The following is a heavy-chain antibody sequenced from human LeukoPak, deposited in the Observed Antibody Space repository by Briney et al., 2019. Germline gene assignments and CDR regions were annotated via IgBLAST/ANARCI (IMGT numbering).Heavy chain of an antibody. J-gene: IGHJ3*02. Sequence: SVKVSCKASGGTFGRYAITWVRQAPGQRLEWMGGVSPIYGASDYAQRFQGRVTISADESTSTAFLEVRSLRSEDTAVYYCARDCSGGRCYGAFDIWGQGTLVIVSS. CDR3: ARDCSGGRCYGAFDI. D-gene: IGHD2-15*01. CDR2: VSPIYGAS. V-gene: IGHV1-69*13. CDR1: GGTFGRYA.